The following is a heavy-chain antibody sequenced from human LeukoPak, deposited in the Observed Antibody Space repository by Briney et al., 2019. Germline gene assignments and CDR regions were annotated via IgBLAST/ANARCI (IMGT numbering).Heavy chain of an antibody. V-gene: IGHV4-59*11. CDR1: GGSISSHY. J-gene: IGHJ4*02. D-gene: IGHD6-13*01. CDR2: IYHSGST. CDR3: ARERRWQQPFDY. Sequence: PSGTLSLTCTVSGGSISSHYWSWIRQPPGKGLEWIGSIYHSGSTYYNPSLKSRVTISVDTSKNQFSLKLSSVTAADTAVYYCARERRWQQPFDYWGQGTLVTVSS.